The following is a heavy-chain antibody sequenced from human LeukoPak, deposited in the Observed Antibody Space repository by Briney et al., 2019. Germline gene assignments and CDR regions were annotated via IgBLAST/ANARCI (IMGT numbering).Heavy chain of an antibody. CDR2: INSGGYST. CDR3: ARDYGA. Sequence: GALRLSCAASGFTFSRYWMHWVRQAPGKGLVWVSRINSGGYSTTYADSVKGRFTISRDNAKNTLYLQMNSLRADDTAVYYCARDYGAWGQGTLVTVSP. CDR1: GFTFSRYW. V-gene: IGHV3-74*01. D-gene: IGHD4/OR15-4a*01. J-gene: IGHJ5*02.